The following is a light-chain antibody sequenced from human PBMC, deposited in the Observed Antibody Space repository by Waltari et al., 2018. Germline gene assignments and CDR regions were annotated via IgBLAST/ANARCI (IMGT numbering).Light chain of an antibody. CDR3: QQYGTSPRT. CDR2: GAS. CDR1: KSVSSNY. J-gene: IGKJ1*01. V-gene: IGKV3-20*01. Sequence: EIVLTQSPGTLSLSPGERASLPCRTSKSVSSNYLAWYQQRPGQAPRLLIYGASSRAIGIPDRFSGSGSGTDFTLTISRLEPEDFAVYYCQQYGTSPRTFGQGTKVEIK.